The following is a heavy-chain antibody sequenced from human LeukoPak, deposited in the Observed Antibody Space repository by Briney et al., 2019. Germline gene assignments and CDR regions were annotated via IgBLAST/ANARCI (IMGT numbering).Heavy chain of an antibody. D-gene: IGHD3-22*01. CDR3: ARDDPGGYDSSGYYPPYYGMDV. V-gene: IGHV3-53*01. Sequence: GGSLRLSCAASGFTVSSNYMSWVRQAPGKGLEWVSVIYSGGSTYYADSVKGRFTISRDNSKNTLYLQMNSLRAEDTAVYYCARDDPGGYDSSGYYPPYYGMDVRGQGTTVTVSS. CDR1: GFTVSSNY. J-gene: IGHJ6*02. CDR2: IYSGGST.